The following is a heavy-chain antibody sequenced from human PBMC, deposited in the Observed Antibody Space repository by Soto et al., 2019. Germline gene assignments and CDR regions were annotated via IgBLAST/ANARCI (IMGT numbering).Heavy chain of an antibody. CDR1: GGSFRGHY. CDR2: IDHSGST. V-gene: IGHV4-34*02. D-gene: IGHD3-22*01. J-gene: IGHJ4*01. CDR3: ARRDTSGYYFAY. Sequence: QVQLQQWGAGLLKPSDTLSLRCAVYGGSFRGHYWSWIRQPPGKGLDWIGDIDHSGSTNYNPSLKSRVVISVDTSKNQFSLKVSSLTAADTAVYYCARRDTSGYYFAYWGRGNLVTVSS.